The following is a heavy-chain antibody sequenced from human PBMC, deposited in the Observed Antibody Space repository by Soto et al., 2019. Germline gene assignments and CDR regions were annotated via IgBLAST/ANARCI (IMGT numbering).Heavy chain of an antibody. CDR3: AREDTGSFYYYGMDV. CDR1: GGSISSSSYY. V-gene: IGHV4-39*01. D-gene: IGHD3-10*01. CDR2: IYYSGST. J-gene: IGHJ6*02. Sequence: QLQLQESGPGLVKPSETLSLTCTVSGGSISSSSYYWGWIRQPPGKGLEWIGSIYYSGSTYYNPSLKSRVTISVDTSKNQFSLKLSSVTAADTAVYYCAREDTGSFYYYGMDVWGQGTTVTFSS.